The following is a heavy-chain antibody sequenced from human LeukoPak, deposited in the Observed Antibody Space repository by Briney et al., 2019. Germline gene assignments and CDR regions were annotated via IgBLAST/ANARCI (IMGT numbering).Heavy chain of an antibody. CDR1: GHSISSGYY. CDR2: IYHSGST. D-gene: IGHD3-22*01. Sequence: SETLSLTCTVSGHSISSGYYWGWIRQPPEKGLEWIGIIYHSGSTYYNPSLKSRVTISVDTSKNQFSLKLSSVTAADTAVYYCARDNYYYDSSGYYSPYYYYMDVWGKGTTVTISS. CDR3: ARDNYYYDSSGYYSPYYYYMDV. V-gene: IGHV4-38-2*02. J-gene: IGHJ6*03.